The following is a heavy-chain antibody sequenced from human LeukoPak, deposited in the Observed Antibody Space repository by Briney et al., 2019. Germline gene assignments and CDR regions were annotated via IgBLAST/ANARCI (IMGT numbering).Heavy chain of an antibody. J-gene: IGHJ6*02. V-gene: IGHV3-48*03. D-gene: IGHD3-22*01. CDR1: GFTFSSYE. Sequence: GGSLRLSCAASGFTFSSYEMNWVRQAPGKGLEWVSYISSSGSTIYYADSVKGRFTISRDNAENSLYLQMNSLRAEDTAVYYCARDYYDSSGYYGSYYYYGMDVWGQGTTVTVSS. CDR2: ISSSGSTI. CDR3: ARDYYDSSGYYGSYYYYGMDV.